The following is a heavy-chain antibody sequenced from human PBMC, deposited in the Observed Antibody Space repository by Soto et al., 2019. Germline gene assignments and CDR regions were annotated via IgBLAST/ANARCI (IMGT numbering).Heavy chain of an antibody. V-gene: IGHV4-34*01. D-gene: IGHD1-1*01. J-gene: IGHJ5*02. CDR2: INHSGST. Sequence: TSETLSLTCAVYGGSFSGYYWSWIRQPPGKGLEWIGEINHSGSTNYNPSLKSRVTISVDTSKNQFSLKLSSVTAADMAVYYCAKGYWNPWFDPWGQGTLVTVSS. CDR3: AKGYWNPWFDP. CDR1: GGSFSGYY.